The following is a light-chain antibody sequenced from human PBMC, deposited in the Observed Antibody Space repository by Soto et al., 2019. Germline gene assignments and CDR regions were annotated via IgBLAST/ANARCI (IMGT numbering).Light chain of an antibody. V-gene: IGLV2-8*01. J-gene: IGLJ2*01. CDR1: SSDVGGYNY. Sequence: QSVLTQPPSAPGSPGQSVTISCTGTSSDVGGYNYVSWYQQHPGKAPKFMIYEVSKRPSGVPDRFSGSKSGNTASLTVSGLQADDEADYYCSSYAGSNNPVIFGGGTKLTVL. CDR2: EVS. CDR3: SSYAGSNNPVI.